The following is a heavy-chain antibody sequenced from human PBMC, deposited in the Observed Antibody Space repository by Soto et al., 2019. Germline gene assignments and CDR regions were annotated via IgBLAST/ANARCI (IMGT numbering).Heavy chain of an antibody. Sequence: QVQLQESGPGLVKPSQTLSLTCTVSGGSISSGGYYWSWIRQHPGKGLEWIGYIYYSGSTYYIPSLKSRVTISVDTSKNQCSLKLSSVTAADTAGYYCAGIYSGSPGGTLRYWGQGTLVTVSS. V-gene: IGHV4-31*03. J-gene: IGHJ4*02. CDR1: GGSISSGGYY. CDR3: AGIYSGSPGGTLRY. D-gene: IGHD1-26*01. CDR2: IYYSGST.